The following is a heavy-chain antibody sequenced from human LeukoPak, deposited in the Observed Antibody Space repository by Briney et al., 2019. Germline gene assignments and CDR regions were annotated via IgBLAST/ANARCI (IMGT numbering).Heavy chain of an antibody. CDR3: ARDLGSGWLSIDY. Sequence: GASVTVSFKASGYTFTSYGISWVRQAPGQGLDWMGWISAYNDNTNYAQKLQGRVTMTTDTSTSTAYMELRSLRSDDTAVYYCARDLGSGWLSIDYWGQGTLGTVSS. J-gene: IGHJ4*02. D-gene: IGHD6-19*01. CDR2: ISAYNDNT. V-gene: IGHV1-18*01. CDR1: GYTFTSYG.